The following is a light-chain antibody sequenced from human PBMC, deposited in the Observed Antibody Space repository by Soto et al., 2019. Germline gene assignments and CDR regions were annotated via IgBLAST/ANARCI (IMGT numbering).Light chain of an antibody. Sequence: QPVLTQPPSASGTPGQTVTISCSGSSSNIGSNYVYWYRQFPGTAPKLLIQRNNQRPSGVPARFSGSKSGTSASLAISGLRSEDEADYYCGGWDDSLSGPVFGGGTKLTVL. CDR2: RNN. CDR1: SSNIGSNY. J-gene: IGLJ2*01. CDR3: GGWDDSLSGPV. V-gene: IGLV1-47*01.